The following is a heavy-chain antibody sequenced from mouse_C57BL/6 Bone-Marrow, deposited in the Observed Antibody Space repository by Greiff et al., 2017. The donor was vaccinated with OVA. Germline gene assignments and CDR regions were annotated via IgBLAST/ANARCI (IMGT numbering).Heavy chain of an antibody. D-gene: IGHD1-1*01. CDR3: ARFTTVVATGYFDV. CDR1: GYTFTSYW. CDR2: IYPGSGST. V-gene: IGHV1-55*01. Sequence: QVQLQQPGAELVKPGASVKMSCKASGYTFTSYWITWVKQRPGQGLEWIGDIYPGSGSTNYNEKLKSKATLTVDTSSSTAYMQLSSLTSEDSAVYYCARFTTVVATGYFDVWGTGTTGTVSS. J-gene: IGHJ1*03.